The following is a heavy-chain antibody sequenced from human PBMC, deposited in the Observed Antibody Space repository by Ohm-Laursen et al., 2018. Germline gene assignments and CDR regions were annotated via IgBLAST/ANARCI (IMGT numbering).Heavy chain of an antibody. D-gene: IGHD3-10*01. J-gene: IGHJ6*02. Sequence: SDTLSLTCTVSGGSISSYYWSWIRQPPGKGLEWIGYIYYSGSTNYNPSLKSRVTISVDTSKNQFSLKLSSVTAADTAVYYCARVHRGRPTSGSWGAYYYYGMDVWGQGTTVTVSS. CDR3: ARVHRGRPTSGSWGAYYYYGMDV. V-gene: IGHV4-59*07. CDR2: IYYSGST. CDR1: GGSISSYY.